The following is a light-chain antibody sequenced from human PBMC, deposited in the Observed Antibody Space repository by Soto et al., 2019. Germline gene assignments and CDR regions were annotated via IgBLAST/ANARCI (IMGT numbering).Light chain of an antibody. Sequence: DIQMTQSPSSLSASVGDRVTITCQASQGMSNFLNWYQQRPGKAPKLLIYDASNLETGVPSRFSGSGSGTDFTLTISSLQAEDIATYYCQQYHSLPLTFGGGTKVEIK. CDR3: QQYHSLPLT. V-gene: IGKV1-33*01. CDR1: QGMSNF. J-gene: IGKJ4*01. CDR2: DAS.